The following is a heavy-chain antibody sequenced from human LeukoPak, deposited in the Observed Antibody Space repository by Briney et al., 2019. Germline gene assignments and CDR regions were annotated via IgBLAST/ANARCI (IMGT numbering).Heavy chain of an antibody. V-gene: IGHV3-23*01. D-gene: IGHD1-14*01. CDR3: ARRPGD. CDR1: GFTFSNYA. Sequence: GGSLRLSCAASGFTFSNYAMSWVRQAPGKGLEWVSTISGSGENTYYADSVKGRFTISRDSSKNTLFLQMNDLTVEDTARYYCARRPGDWGQGILVTVSS. CDR2: ISGSGENT. J-gene: IGHJ4*02.